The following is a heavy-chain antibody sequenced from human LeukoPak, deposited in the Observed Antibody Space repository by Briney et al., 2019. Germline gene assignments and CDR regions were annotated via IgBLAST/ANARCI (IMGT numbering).Heavy chain of an antibody. V-gene: IGHV4-31*03. J-gene: IGHJ4*02. CDR3: ARDRGYYDSSGYYRYFDY. CDR1: GGSISSGGYY. Sequence: SETLSLTCTVSGGSISSGGYYWSWIRQHPGKGLEWIGYIYYSGSTYYNPSLKSRVTISVDMSKNQFSLKLSSVTAADTAVYYCARDRGYYDSSGYYRYFDYWGQGTLVTVSS. CDR2: IYYSGST. D-gene: IGHD3-22*01.